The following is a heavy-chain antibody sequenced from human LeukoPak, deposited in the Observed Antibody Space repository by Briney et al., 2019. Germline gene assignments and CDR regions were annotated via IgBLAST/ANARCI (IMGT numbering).Heavy chain of an antibody. Sequence: PGGSLRLSCAASGFTLSSYWMSWVRQAPGKGLEWVANIKQDGSEKYYVDSVKGRFTISRDNAKNTLYLQMNSLRAEDTAVYYCARVLAGFDPWGQGTLVTVSS. CDR1: GFTLSSYW. V-gene: IGHV3-7*03. J-gene: IGHJ5*02. CDR3: ARVLAGFDP. CDR2: IKQDGSEK.